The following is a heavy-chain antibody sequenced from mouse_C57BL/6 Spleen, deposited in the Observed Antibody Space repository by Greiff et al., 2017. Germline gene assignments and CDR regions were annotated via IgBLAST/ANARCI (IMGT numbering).Heavy chain of an antibody. V-gene: IGHV3-6*01. J-gene: IGHJ2*01. D-gene: IGHD2-2*01. CDR3: ARIYYGYDADY. CDR2: ISYDGSN. CDR1: GYSITSGYY. Sequence: EVQLQQSGPGLVKPSQSLSLTCSVTGYSITSGYYWNWIRQFPGNKLEWMGYISYDGSNNYNPSLKYRISITRDTSKNQFFLKLNSITTEDTATYYCARIYYGYDADYWDQGTTLTVSS.